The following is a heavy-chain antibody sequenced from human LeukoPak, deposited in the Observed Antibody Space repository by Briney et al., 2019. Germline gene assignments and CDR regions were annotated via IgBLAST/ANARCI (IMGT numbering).Heavy chain of an antibody. CDR1: GGSISSSSYY. Sequence: SETLSLTCTVSGGSISSSSYYWGWIRQPPGKGLEWIGSIYYSGSTYYNPSLKSRVTISVDTSKNQFSLKLSSVTAADTAVYYCARGSGSYGMDVWGQGTTVTVSS. D-gene: IGHD1-26*01. J-gene: IGHJ6*02. CDR2: IYYSGST. V-gene: IGHV4-39*07. CDR3: ARGSGSYGMDV.